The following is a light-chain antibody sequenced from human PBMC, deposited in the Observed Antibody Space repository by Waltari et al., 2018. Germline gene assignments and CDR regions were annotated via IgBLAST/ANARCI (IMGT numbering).Light chain of an antibody. CDR3: QQYGSSVMYT. CDR1: LRLTKRY. Sequence: VLTQSPGTLSLSLGERATLSCRASLRLTKRYLAWYQQKPGQAPRLLIYGASSRAAGIPDRFTGSGSGTDYTLTISRLEPEDFAVYYCQQYGSSVMYTFGQGTRLEI. CDR2: GAS. V-gene: IGKV3-20*01. J-gene: IGKJ2*01.